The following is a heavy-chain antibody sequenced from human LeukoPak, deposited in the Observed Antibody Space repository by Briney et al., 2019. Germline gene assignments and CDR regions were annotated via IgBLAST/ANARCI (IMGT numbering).Heavy chain of an antibody. V-gene: IGHV4-39*01. CDR1: GGSISSSSYY. D-gene: IGHD3-22*01. Sequence: SETLSLTCTVSGGSISSSSYYWGWIRQPPGKGPEWIGSIYYSGSTYYNPSLKSRVTISVDTSKNQFSLKLSSVTAADTAVYYCARRLEGYDSSGYTDAFDIWGQGTMVTVSS. J-gene: IGHJ3*02. CDR2: IYYSGST. CDR3: ARRLEGYDSSGYTDAFDI.